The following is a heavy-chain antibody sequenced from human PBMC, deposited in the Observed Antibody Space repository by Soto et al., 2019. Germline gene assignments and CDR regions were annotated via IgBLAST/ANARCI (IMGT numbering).Heavy chain of an antibody. CDR1: GGSISSSNW. Sequence: SETLSLTCAVSGGSISSSNWLRWFRQPPWKGLEWIGEIYHSGSTNYNPSLKSRVTISVDKSKNQFSLKLSSVTAADTAVYYCARRYDFWSGYSERYYYYYGMDVWGQGTTVTVSS. CDR3: ARRYDFWSGYSERYYYYYGMDV. V-gene: IGHV4-4*02. CDR2: IYHSGST. J-gene: IGHJ6*02. D-gene: IGHD3-3*01.